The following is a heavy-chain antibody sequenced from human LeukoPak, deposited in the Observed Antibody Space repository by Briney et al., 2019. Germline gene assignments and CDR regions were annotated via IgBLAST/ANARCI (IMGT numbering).Heavy chain of an antibody. Sequence: PSETLSLTCAVYGGSFSGYYWSWIRQPPGKGLEWIGSIYYSGSTYYNPSLKSRVTISIDKSKNQFSLMLKSVTAADTALYYCARGMWFDTLFSTFDVWGQGTMVSVSS. CDR2: IYYSGST. CDR3: ARGMWFDTLFSTFDV. V-gene: IGHV4-34*01. CDR1: GGSFSGYY. J-gene: IGHJ3*01. D-gene: IGHD3-10*01.